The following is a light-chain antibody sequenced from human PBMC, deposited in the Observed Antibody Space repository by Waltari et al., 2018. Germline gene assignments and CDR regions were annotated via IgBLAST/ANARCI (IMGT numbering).Light chain of an antibody. J-gene: IGKJ4*01. CDR1: QSVLYSSNNKNF. V-gene: IGKV4-1*01. CDR3: QQYYSFPLT. CDR2: WAS. Sequence: DIVMTQSPDSLAVSLGESATINCKSSQSVLYSSNNKNFLAWYQLRPGQPPRLLIHWASTRESGVPDRFDGSGSGTDFTLTISSLQAEDVALYFCQQYYSFPLTFGAGTKVEIK.